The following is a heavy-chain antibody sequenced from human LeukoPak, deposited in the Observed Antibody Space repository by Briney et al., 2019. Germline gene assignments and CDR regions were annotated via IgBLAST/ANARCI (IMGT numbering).Heavy chain of an antibody. Sequence: PGGSLRLSCAASGFTFSNYAIHWVRQAPGKGLEWVAVISYAGSIISYDRSNKFYADSVKGRFTISRDNSKNSLYLQMNSLRAEDTAVYYCARSCSGGSSDGTFDYWGQGTLVTVSS. V-gene: IGHV3-30-3*01. CDR2: ISYDRSNK. CDR3: ARSCSGGSSDGTFDY. J-gene: IGHJ4*02. D-gene: IGHD2-15*01. CDR1: GFTFSNYA.